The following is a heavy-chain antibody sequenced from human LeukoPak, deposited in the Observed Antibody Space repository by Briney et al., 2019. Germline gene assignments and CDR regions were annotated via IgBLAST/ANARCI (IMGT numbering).Heavy chain of an antibody. CDR3: AMTCSGARCYTSVDVFDL. CDR1: GFTFSSYA. Sequence: GGSLRLSCAASGFTFSSYAMHWVRQAPGKGLEWVAVISYDGSNKYYADSVKGRFTTSRDNSKNGLYLQMNSLRAEDTAVYYCAMTCSGARCYTSVDVFDLWGQGTMVIVSS. V-gene: IGHV3-30*14. D-gene: IGHD2-15*01. CDR2: ISYDGSNK. J-gene: IGHJ3*01.